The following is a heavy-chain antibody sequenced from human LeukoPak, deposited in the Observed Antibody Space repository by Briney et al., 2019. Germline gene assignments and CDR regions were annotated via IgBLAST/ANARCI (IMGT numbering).Heavy chain of an antibody. J-gene: IGHJ4*02. CDR3: ARLGWRFNY. Sequence: SETLSLTCAVYGGSFSGYYWSWIRQPPGKGLEWIGEINHSGSTNYNPSLKCRVNISVDTSKNQFSLKLSSVTAADTAVYYCARLGWRFNYWGQGTLVTVSS. CDR2: INHSGST. V-gene: IGHV4-34*01. CDR1: GGSFSGYY. D-gene: IGHD2-15*01.